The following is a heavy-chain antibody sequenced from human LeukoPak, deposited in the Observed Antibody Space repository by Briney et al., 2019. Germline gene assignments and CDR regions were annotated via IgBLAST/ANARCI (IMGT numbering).Heavy chain of an antibody. J-gene: IGHJ4*02. CDR3: ARGQVGDY. CDR1: GGSFSGYY. Sequence: SETLSLTCAVYGGSFSGYYWSWIRQPPGEGLEWIGEINHSGSTNYNPSLKSRVTISVDTSKNQFSLKLSSVTAADTAVYYCARGQVGDYWGQGTLVTVSS. D-gene: IGHD1-26*01. CDR2: INHSGST. V-gene: IGHV4-34*01.